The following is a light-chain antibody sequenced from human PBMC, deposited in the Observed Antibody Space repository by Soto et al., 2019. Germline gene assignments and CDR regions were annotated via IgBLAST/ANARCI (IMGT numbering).Light chain of an antibody. J-gene: IGLJ1*01. CDR2: EVS. CDR3: ISYTNRITPHYV. Sequence: QSALTQPASVSGSPGQSITISCTGTSSDIGGYNYVSWYQQHPGKAPKLMIYEVSNRPSGVSNRFSGSKSGNTASLTISGLQAEDEADYYCISYTNRITPHYVFGTGTKVTVL. CDR1: SSDIGGYNY. V-gene: IGLV2-14*01.